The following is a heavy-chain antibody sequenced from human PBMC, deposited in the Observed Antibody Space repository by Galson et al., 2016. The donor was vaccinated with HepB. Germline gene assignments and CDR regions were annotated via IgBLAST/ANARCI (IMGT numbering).Heavy chain of an antibody. J-gene: IGHJ4*02. D-gene: IGHD3-22*01. CDR1: GGSFSGYY. CDR2: INHSGIT. V-gene: IGHV4-34*01. CDR3: ARGPYYDSSAYAN. Sequence: ETLSLTCAVYGGSFSGYYWSWIRQPPQKGLEWIGEINHSGITNCNPSLKSRVTISLDTSKNQFSLRLSSMTAADTAVYYCARGPYYDSSAYANWGQGILVTVSS.